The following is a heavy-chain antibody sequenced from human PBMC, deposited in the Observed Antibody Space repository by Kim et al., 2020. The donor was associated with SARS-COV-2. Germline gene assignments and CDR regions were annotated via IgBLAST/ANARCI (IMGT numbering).Heavy chain of an antibody. J-gene: IGHJ6*02. CDR3: ARRADWPRPGGMDV. D-gene: IGHD3-9*01. CDR1: GFTFSSYW. Sequence: GGSLRLSCAASGFTFSSYWMSWVRQAPGKGLEWVANIKQDGSEKYYVDSVKGRFTISRDNAKNSLYLQMNSLRAEDTAVYYCARRADWPRPGGMDVWGQGTTVTVSS. V-gene: IGHV3-7*01. CDR2: IKQDGSEK.